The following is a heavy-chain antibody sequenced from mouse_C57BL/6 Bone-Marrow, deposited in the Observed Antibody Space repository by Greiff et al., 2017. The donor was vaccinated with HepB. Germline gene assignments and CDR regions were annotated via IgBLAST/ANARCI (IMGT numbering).Heavy chain of an antibody. D-gene: IGHD1-2*01. J-gene: IGHJ2*01. CDR3: ARHWILRPFDY. CDR2: ISNGGGST. V-gene: IGHV5-12*01. CDR1: GFTFSDYY. Sequence: EVHLVESGGGLVQPGGSLKLSCAASGFTFSDYYMYWVRQTPEQRLEWVAYISNGGGSTYYPDTVKGRFTISRDNAKNTRYLQMSRLKSEDTAMYDCARHWILRPFDYWGQGTTLTVSS.